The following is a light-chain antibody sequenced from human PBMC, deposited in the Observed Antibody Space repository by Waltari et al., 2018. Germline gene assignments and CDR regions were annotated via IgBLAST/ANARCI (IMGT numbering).Light chain of an antibody. CDR2: AAS. Sequence: DIQFTQSPSFLSASMGDRVTITSRASRVLSNYLAWYQQKPGKAPKLLIYAASTLRTGVPSRFSGSGSGREFTLTIDSLQPEDFATYYCQQLYSFPFTFGPGTRVDI. CDR3: QQLYSFPFT. V-gene: IGKV1-9*01. CDR1: RVLSNY. J-gene: IGKJ3*01.